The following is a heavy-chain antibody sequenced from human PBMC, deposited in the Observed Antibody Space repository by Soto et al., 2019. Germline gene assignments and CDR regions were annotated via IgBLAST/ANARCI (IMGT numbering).Heavy chain of an antibody. J-gene: IGHJ4*02. CDR2: IRFDGSNE. CDR3: ATDGIGGTVFRGYLDY. D-gene: IGHD1-7*01. Sequence: GGSLRLSCAAAGFTFSSYAMHWVRQAPGKGLEWVAIIRFDGSNEEYADSVKGRFTISRDNSKNTLYLQMNTLGAEDTAVYYCATDGIGGTVFRGYLDYWGRGTVVTVSS. CDR1: GFTFSSYA. V-gene: IGHV3-33*08.